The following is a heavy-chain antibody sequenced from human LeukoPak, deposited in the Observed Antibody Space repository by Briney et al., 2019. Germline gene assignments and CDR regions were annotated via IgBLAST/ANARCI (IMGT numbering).Heavy chain of an antibody. D-gene: IGHD3-10*01. CDR2: ISAYNGKP. CDR1: GYTFTNFG. Sequence: GASVKVSCRASGYTFTNFGISWVRQAPGQGLEWIAWISAYNGKPTYAQKLQGRVTLTTDTSTNTAYMELRSLRSDDTAVYYCARVSLLWFGELFNYYYYYYMDVWGKGTTVTVSS. CDR3: ARVSLLWFGELFNYYYYYYMDV. V-gene: IGHV1-18*01. J-gene: IGHJ6*03.